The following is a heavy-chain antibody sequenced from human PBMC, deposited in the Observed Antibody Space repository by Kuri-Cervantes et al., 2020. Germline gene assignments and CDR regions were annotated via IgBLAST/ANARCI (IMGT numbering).Heavy chain of an antibody. CDR3: ARAPYDFWSGFLVLGYMDV. CDR2: ISSSSSYI. CDR1: GFTFSSYS. V-gene: IGHV3-21*04. D-gene: IGHD3-3*01. Sequence: GESLKISCAASGFTFSSYSMNWVRQAPGKGLEWVSSISSSSSYIYYADSVKGRFTISRDNSKNTLYLQMNSLRAEDTAVYYCARAPYDFWSGFLVLGYMDVWGKGTTVTVSS. J-gene: IGHJ6*03.